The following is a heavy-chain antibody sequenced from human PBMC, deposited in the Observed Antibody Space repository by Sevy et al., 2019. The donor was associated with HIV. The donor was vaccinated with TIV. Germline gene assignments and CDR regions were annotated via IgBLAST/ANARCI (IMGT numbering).Heavy chain of an antibody. V-gene: IGHV3-30*18. CDR1: GFTFSSYG. CDR2: ISYDGSNK. Sequence: GGSLRLSCAASGFTFSSYGMHWVRQAPGKGLEWVAVISYDGSNKYYADPVKGRFTISRDNSKNTLYLQMNSLRAEDTAVYYCAKVADRYYYGMDVWGQGTTVTVSS. J-gene: IGHJ6*02. CDR3: AKVADRYYYGMDV.